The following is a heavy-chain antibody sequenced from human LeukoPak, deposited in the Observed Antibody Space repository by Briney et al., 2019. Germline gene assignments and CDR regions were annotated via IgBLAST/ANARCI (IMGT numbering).Heavy chain of an antibody. V-gene: IGHV1-2*02. D-gene: IGHD3-16*02. CDR2: INPNSGGT. CDR1: GSTFTDYY. Sequence: ASVKVSCKASGSTFTDYYMHWVRQAPGQGLEWMGWINPNSGGTNFAQKFQGRVTMTTDTSTSTAYMELRSLRSDDTAVYYCARDYDYVWGSYRYPTPGDYWGQGTLVTVSS. CDR3: ARDYDYVWGSYRYPTPGDY. J-gene: IGHJ4*02.